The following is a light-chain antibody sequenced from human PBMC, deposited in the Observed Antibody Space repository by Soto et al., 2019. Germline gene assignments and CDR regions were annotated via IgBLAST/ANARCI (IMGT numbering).Light chain of an antibody. J-gene: IGLJ3*02. CDR3: CPLTSTTTWV. V-gene: IGLV2-14*01. CDR2: AVS. Sequence: QSVLTQPASVSGSPGQAITISCTSTSSHAGGYNYVSWYQQHPGKAPKLMIYAVSHRPSGVSNRFAGSKSGNPASLTISRLQAEDEADYYCCPLTSTTTWVFGGGAKLTVL. CDR1: SSHAGGYNY.